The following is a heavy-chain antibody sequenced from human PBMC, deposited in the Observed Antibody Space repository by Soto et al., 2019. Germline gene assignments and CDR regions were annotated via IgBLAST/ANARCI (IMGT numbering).Heavy chain of an antibody. J-gene: IGHJ4*02. CDR1: GYIFTNYY. V-gene: IGHV1-46*01. D-gene: IGHD6-13*01. CDR2: INPLPTSGST. Sequence: QVQLVQSGAEVKKPGASVKVSCKASGYIFTNYYIHWVRQAPGQGLEWMAIINPLPTSGSTNYAQKFQGSVTVTRDTSTRTVYLELSSVRSDDTAVYYGVRALAAAAYWGQGTLVTVSS. CDR3: VRALAAAAY.